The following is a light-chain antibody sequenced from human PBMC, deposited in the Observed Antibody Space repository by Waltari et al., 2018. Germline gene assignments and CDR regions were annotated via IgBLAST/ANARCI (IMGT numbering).Light chain of an antibody. CDR2: LVS. Sequence: EIVMTQSPLSLPVTPGEPASISCRSSTSPLHVNGYISVDWYVQKPGQSPQLLFYLVSKRASGVPDRFSGSGSGTDFTLKISRVEAEDVGVYYCMQALQTPVTFGQGTRLEIK. J-gene: IGKJ5*01. V-gene: IGKV2-28*01. CDR3: MQALQTPVT. CDR1: TSPLHVNGYIS.